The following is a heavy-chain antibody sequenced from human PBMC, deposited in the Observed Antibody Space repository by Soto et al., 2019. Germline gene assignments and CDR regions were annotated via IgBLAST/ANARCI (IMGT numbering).Heavy chain of an antibody. Sequence: GESLKISCQCSGYTFSNFWIAWVRQLPGKGLEYMGIIYPGDSETRYSPSFHGKVTISAARSIGTAYLQWSSLEASDSAFYFCARSPRSSPYFDYWGQGALVTVSP. CDR2: IYPGDSET. CDR3: ARSPRSSPYFDY. J-gene: IGHJ4*02. V-gene: IGHV5-51*01. CDR1: GYTFSNFW. D-gene: IGHD6-13*01.